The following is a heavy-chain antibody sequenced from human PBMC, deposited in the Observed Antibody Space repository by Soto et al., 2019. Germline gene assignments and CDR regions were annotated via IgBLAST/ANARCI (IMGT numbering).Heavy chain of an antibody. V-gene: IGHV1-69*01. Sequence: QVQLVQSGAEVKKPGSSVKVSCKASGGTFSSYAISWVLQAPGQGLEWMGGIIPILGTANYAQKFQGRVTMTADEYTSTDYMELSRLRSEDTAVYYCAIRSKYYDMSVGGHDAFDIWGQGTMVTVSS. D-gene: IGHD3-22*01. CDR2: IIPILGTA. J-gene: IGHJ3*02. CDR1: GGTFSSYA. CDR3: AIRSKYYDMSVGGHDAFDI.